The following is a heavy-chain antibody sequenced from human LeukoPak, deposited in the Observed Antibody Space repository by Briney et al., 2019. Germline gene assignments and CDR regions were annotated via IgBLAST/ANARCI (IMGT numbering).Heavy chain of an antibody. D-gene: IGHD2-15*01. V-gene: IGHV3-23*01. CDR1: GFTFNNYA. Sequence: GGSLRLSCTASGFTFNNYAMTWVRQSPAKGLEWLSSITDSGDSTYYADSVKGRFTMSRDNSKNTLYLQMNSLRADDSAVYYCAKAPTRYCSGGSCYPLDCGGEGTLVTVPS. CDR3: AKAPTRYCSGGSCYPLDC. CDR2: ITDSGDST. J-gene: IGHJ4*02.